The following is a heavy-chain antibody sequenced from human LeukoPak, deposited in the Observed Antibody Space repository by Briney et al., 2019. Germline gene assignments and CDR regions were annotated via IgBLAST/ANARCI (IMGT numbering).Heavy chain of an antibody. V-gene: IGHV3-23*01. Sequence: PGGSLRLSCAASGFTFSSYAMSWVRQAPGKGLEWVSAISGSGGSTYYADSVKGRFTISRDNSKNTLYLQMNSLRAEDTAVYYCAKDLGTVVTPPHLFYYYYGMDVWGQGTTVTVSS. J-gene: IGHJ6*02. CDR1: GFTFSSYA. D-gene: IGHD4-23*01. CDR3: AKDLGTVVTPPHLFYYYYGMDV. CDR2: ISGSGGST.